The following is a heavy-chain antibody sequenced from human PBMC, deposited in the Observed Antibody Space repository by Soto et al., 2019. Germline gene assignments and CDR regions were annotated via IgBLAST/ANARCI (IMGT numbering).Heavy chain of an antibody. CDR1: GGSFSGYY. D-gene: IGHD2-15*01. Sequence: QVQLQQWGAGLLKPSETLSLTCAISGGSFSGYYWSWIRQPPGKGLEWIGEINHDGITNYNPSLTSRVTISLDTSKTQFSLKLTSVTAADTAVYYCAGRYCTGGSCYRPWGQGTLVTVSS. CDR2: INHDGIT. CDR3: AGRYCTGGSCYRP. V-gene: IGHV4-34*01. J-gene: IGHJ4*02.